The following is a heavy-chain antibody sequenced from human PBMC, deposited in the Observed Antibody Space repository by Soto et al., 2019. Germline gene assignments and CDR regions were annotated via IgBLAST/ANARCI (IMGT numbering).Heavy chain of an antibody. CDR1: GYTFTSYG. Sequence: QVQLVQSGAEVKKPGASVKVSCKASGYTFTSYGISWVRQAPGQGLEWMGWISAYNGNTNYAQKIQGRVTMTTDTSTSTDYMALRSLRSDDTAVYYCARVIAAAGDFDYWGQGTLVTVSS. V-gene: IGHV1-18*01. CDR2: ISAYNGNT. D-gene: IGHD6-13*01. J-gene: IGHJ4*02. CDR3: ARVIAAAGDFDY.